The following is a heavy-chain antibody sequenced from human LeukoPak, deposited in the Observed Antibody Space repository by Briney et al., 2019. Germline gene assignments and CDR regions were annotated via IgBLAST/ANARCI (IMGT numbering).Heavy chain of an antibody. CDR1: GYTFTSYA. V-gene: IGHV1-18*01. Sequence: ASVKVSCKASGYTFTSYAMNWVRQAPGQGLEWMGWIGAYNGNTNYAQKLQGRVTMTTDTSTRTAYMELRSLRSDDTAVYYCAHGRAYSNSWYDFWGQGTLVTVSS. CDR3: AHGRAYSNSWYDF. D-gene: IGHD6-13*01. J-gene: IGHJ5*01. CDR2: IGAYNGNT.